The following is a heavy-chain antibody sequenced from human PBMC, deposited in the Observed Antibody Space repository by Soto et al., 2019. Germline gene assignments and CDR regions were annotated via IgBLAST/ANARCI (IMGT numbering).Heavy chain of an antibody. CDR2: IYVTGAV. V-gene: IGHV4-31*03. CDR1: GDALNSGIYY. J-gene: IGHJ5*02. Sequence: TSETPSLTCSVSGDALNSGIYYWSWISQVPGKGLEWIGHIYVTGAVDYNPSLRDRITISQDTSERQFSLNLRLVTAADTAVYYCARLRIATNNYKWFDPWGQGTLVTVSS. D-gene: IGHD2-21*01. CDR3: ARLRIATNNYKWFDP.